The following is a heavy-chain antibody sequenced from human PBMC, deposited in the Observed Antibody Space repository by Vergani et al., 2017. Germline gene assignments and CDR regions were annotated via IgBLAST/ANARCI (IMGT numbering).Heavy chain of an antibody. J-gene: IGHJ6*02. D-gene: IGHD6-19*01. CDR2: IYSGGST. CDR3: AREIAVADTYYYGMDV. CDR1: GFTVSSNY. V-gene: IGHV3-53*04. Sequence: EVQLVESGGGLVQPGGSLRLSCAASGFTVSSNYMSWVRQAPGKGLEWVSVIYSGGSTYYADSVKGRFTIARHKSKHTMYLQRNSLRAEDTAVYYCAREIAVADTYYYGMDVWGQGTTVTVPS.